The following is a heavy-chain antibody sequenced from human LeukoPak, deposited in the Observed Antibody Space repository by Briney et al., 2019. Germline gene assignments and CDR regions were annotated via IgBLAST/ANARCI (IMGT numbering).Heavy chain of an antibody. CDR3: AASSSWYYYGMDV. J-gene: IGHJ6*02. V-gene: IGHV4-59*01. Sequence: SETLSLTCTVSGGSISSYYWSWIRQPPGKGLEWIGYIYYSGSTNYNPSLKSRVTISVDTSKNQFSLKLSSVTAADTAVYYCAASSSWYYYGMDVWGQGTTVTVSS. CDR1: GGSISSYY. CDR2: IYYSGST. D-gene: IGHD6-13*01.